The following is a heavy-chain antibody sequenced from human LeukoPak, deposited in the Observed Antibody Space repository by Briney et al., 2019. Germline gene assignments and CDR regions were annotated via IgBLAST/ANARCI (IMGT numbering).Heavy chain of an antibody. V-gene: IGHV3-23*01. CDR2: ISGSGGST. D-gene: IGHD2-2*02. J-gene: IGHJ3*02. CDR1: GFTFSSYA. Sequence: GGSLRLSCAAPGFTFSSYAMSWVRQAPGKGLEWVSAISGSGGSTYYADSVKGRFTISRDNSKNTLYLQMNSLRAEDTAVYYCAKDTIFCSSTRCYRSAFHIWGQGTMVTVSS. CDR3: AKDTIFCSSTRCYRSAFHI.